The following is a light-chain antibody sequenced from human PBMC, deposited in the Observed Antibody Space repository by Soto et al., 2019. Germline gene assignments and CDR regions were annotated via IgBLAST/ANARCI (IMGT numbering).Light chain of an antibody. CDR1: NSNIGKDY. Sequence: QSVLTQPPSVSAAPGQKVTISCSGSNSNIGKDYVSWYQQLPGTAPRLLIYDNDKRPSGIPDRFSAFKSGASATLGITGLQTGDEGDYYCATWDNSLTSGVFGGGTKLTVL. V-gene: IGLV1-51*01. CDR3: ATWDNSLTSGV. CDR2: DND. J-gene: IGLJ2*01.